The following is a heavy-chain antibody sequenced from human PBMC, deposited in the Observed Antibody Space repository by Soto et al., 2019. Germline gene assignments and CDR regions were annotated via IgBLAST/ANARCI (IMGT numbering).Heavy chain of an antibody. J-gene: IGHJ4*02. CDR2: IIPVFGKA. CDR3: ARDGTLHDRSAYYYVY. Sequence: AVKVSCKASGGTFSRYAISWVRQAPGQGLEWMGGIIPVFGKANYAEKFQGRVTITADESTNTGYMELKSLTSEDTAIYYCARDGTLHDRSAYYYVYWGQGTPVTVSS. V-gene: IGHV1-69*13. D-gene: IGHD3-22*01. CDR1: GGTFSRYA.